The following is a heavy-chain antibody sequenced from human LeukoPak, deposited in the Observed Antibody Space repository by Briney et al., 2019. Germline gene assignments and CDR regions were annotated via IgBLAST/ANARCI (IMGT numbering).Heavy chain of an antibody. D-gene: IGHD6-13*01. CDR3: ARGGRSSSWPDY. CDR1: GFTFSSYS. J-gene: IGHJ4*02. V-gene: IGHV3-21*01. CDR2: ISSSSSYI. Sequence: GGSLRLSCAASGFTFSSYSMNWVRQAPGKGLEWVSSISSSSSYIYYADSVKGRFTNSRDNAKNSLYLQMNSLRAEDTAVYYCARGGRSSSWPDYRGQGTLVTVSS.